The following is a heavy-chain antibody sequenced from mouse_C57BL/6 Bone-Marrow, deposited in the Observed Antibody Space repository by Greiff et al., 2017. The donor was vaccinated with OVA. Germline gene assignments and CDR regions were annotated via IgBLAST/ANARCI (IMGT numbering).Heavy chain of an antibody. CDR1: GYTFTDYN. Sequence: VQLQQSGPELVKPGASVKIPCKASGYTFTDYNMDWVKQSHGKSLEWIGDINPNNGGTIYNQKFKGKATLTVDKSSSTAYMELRSLTSEDTAVYYCAISGVYYYGSSYGDYFDYWGQGTTLTVSS. CDR3: AISGVYYYGSSYGDYFDY. V-gene: IGHV1-18*01. D-gene: IGHD1-1*01. J-gene: IGHJ2*01. CDR2: INPNNGGT.